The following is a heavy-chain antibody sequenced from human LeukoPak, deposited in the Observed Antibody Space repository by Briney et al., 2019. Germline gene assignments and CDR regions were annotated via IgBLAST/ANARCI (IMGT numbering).Heavy chain of an antibody. CDR3: ARGLMFGTPSEFDP. CDR1: GGTFSSYA. J-gene: IGHJ5*02. V-gene: IGHV1-69*13. D-gene: IGHD3-10*02. Sequence: GASVKVSCKASGGTFSSYAISWVRQAPGQGLEWMGGIIPIFGTAKYAQKFQGRVTITADESTSTAYMELSSLRSEDTAVYYCARGLMFGTPSEFDPWGQGTLVTVSS. CDR2: IIPIFGTA.